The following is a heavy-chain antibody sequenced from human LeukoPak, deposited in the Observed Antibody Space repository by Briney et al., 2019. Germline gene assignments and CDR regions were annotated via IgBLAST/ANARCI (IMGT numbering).Heavy chain of an antibody. CDR3: AREGGWYSGDYGGIDY. D-gene: IGHD4-17*01. V-gene: IGHV1-46*01. J-gene: IGHJ4*02. Sequence: GASVKVSCKASGYTFTSYYMHWVRQAPRQGLEWMGIINPSGGSTSYAQKFQGRVTMTTDTSTSTAYMELRSLRSDDTAVYYCAREGGWYSGDYGGIDYWGQGTLVTVSS. CDR1: GYTFTSYY. CDR2: INPSGGST.